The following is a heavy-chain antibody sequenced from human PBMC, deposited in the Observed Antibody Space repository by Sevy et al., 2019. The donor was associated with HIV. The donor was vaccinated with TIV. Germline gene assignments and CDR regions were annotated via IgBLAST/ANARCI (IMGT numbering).Heavy chain of an antibody. J-gene: IGHJ6*02. CDR3: ARGARGTLPSFYYYTLNV. Sequence: GESLKISCKGSGYSFATYWIAWVRQMPGKGLEWMGIIYPDDSETRYCPSFQGQVTISADKSISTAYLQWSTLKAYDTAKYCCARGARGTLPSFYYYTLNVWGQGTTVTVSS. CDR2: IYPDDSET. CDR1: GYSFATYW. D-gene: IGHD1-1*01. V-gene: IGHV5-51*01.